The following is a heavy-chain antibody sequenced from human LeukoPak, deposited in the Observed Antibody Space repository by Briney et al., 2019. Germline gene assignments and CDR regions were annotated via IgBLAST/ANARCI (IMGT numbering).Heavy chain of an antibody. D-gene: IGHD6-19*01. CDR2: FYYSGST. CDR3: ARGIYRGAWYEFDY. V-gene: IGHV4-39*01. Sequence: KPSETLSLTCTVSGGSISSSSYYWGWIRQPPGKGLEWIGSFYYSGSTFYNPSLKSRVTISLDTSKNQFSLKLTSVTAADTAVYYCARGIYRGAWYEFDYWGQGTLVTVSS. CDR1: GGSISSSSYY. J-gene: IGHJ4*02.